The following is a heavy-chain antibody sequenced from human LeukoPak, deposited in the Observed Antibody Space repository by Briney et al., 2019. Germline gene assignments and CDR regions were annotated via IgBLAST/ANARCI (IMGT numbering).Heavy chain of an antibody. CDR3: AKWYYYGSGSYYSY. Sequence: GGSLRLSCAASGFTFSTFALHWVRQAQGKGLEWVAVISSDGTYQDYADSVKGRFAISRDNSKNTLFLQMNSLRVEDTAVYYCAKWYYYGSGSYYSYWGQGTLVTVSS. V-gene: IGHV3-30-3*02. J-gene: IGHJ4*02. D-gene: IGHD3-10*01. CDR1: GFTFSTFA. CDR2: ISSDGTYQ.